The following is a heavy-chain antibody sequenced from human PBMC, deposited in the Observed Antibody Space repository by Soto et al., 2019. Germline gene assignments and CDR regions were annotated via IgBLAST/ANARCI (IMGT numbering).Heavy chain of an antibody. J-gene: IGHJ5*02. V-gene: IGHV4-34*01. CDR2: INHSGST. CDR1: GGSFSGYS. CDR3: ARGLGRSRGWFDL. Sequence: SETLSLTCAVYGGSFSGYSWSWIRHPPGKGLEWIGEINHSGSTNYNPSLKSGVTISVDTSKNQFSLKLSSVTAADTAVYYCARGLGRSRGWFDLWGQGTLVTVSS. D-gene: IGHD1-26*01.